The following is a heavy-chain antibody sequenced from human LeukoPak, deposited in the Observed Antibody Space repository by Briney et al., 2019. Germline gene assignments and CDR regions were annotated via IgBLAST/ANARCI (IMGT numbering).Heavy chain of an antibody. Sequence: GASVKVSCKASGYTFINYDINWVRQATGQGLEWMGWMNPNSGNTGYAQKFQGRVTMTSNPSISTAYMELSSLRSEDTAVYYCALPIGDKGDISGYYDAFDIWGQGTMVTVSS. CDR3: ALPIGDKGDISGYYDAFDI. CDR2: MNPNSGNT. J-gene: IGHJ3*02. V-gene: IGHV1-8*01. CDR1: GYTFINYD. D-gene: IGHD3-22*01.